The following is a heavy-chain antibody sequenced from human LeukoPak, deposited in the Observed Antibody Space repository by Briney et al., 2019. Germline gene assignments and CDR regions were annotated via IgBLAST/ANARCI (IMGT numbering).Heavy chain of an antibody. CDR2: IYTSGST. V-gene: IGHV4-4*07. CDR1: GGSISTFS. D-gene: IGHD1-26*01. CDR3: ARLGAGLFFDY. Sequence: RSETLSLTCTVSGGSISTFSWTWIRQPAGKGLEWIGHIYTSGSTNYNPSLKSRVTMSLDTSKYQFSLNLTSVTAADTAVYYCARLGAGLFFDYWGQGTLVTVSS. J-gene: IGHJ4*02.